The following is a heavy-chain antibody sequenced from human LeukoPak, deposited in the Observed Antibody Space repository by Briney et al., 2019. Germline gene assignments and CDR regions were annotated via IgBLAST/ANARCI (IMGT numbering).Heavy chain of an antibody. V-gene: IGHV3-7*01. Sequence: GGSLRLSCAASGFTFTSYWMSWVRQAPGKGLDWVANIRQDGSEKYYVDSVKGRFTVSRDNAKKSLYLQMNSLRAEDTAGYYCARARSGRGYDYWGQGTLVTVSS. D-gene: IGHD3-10*01. CDR3: ARARSGRGYDY. J-gene: IGHJ4*02. CDR1: GFTFTSYW. CDR2: IRQDGSEK.